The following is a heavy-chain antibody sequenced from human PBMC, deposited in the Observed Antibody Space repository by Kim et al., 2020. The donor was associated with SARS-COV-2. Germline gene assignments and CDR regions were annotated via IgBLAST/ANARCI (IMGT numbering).Heavy chain of an antibody. J-gene: IGHJ4*02. CDR3: AKGGGSCCFDC. CDR1: GFTFSNYA. CDR2: IGGNGAST. V-gene: IGHV3-23*01. Sequence: GGSLRLSCAASGFTFSNYAMSWVRQAPGRGLEWVSAIGGNGASTYYADSVKGRFTISRDNSKNTLYLQMNSLRAEDTAIYYCAKGGGSCCFDCWGQGTLVTVSS. D-gene: IGHD2-15*01.